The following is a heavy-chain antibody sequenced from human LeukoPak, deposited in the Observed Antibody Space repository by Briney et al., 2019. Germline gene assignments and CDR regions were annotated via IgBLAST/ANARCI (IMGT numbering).Heavy chain of an antibody. J-gene: IGHJ4*02. Sequence: PSETLSLTCAVSGFCISSGYYWGWIRQPPGRGLEWIWSIYYSGSTYYNPSLNSRVTISVATSKNQFSLKLSSVTAADTALYYCARKRRDGYNFFDFWGEGTLVTVSS. CDR3: ARKRRDGYNFFDF. D-gene: IGHD5-24*01. CDR1: GFCISSGYY. CDR2: IYYSGST. V-gene: IGHV4-38-2*01.